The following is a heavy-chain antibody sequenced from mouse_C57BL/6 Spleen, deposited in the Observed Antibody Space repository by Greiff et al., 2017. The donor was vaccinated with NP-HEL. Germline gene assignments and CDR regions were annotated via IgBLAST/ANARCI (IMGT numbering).Heavy chain of an antibody. D-gene: IGHD4-1*01. J-gene: IGHJ1*03. CDR1: GYSITSGYY. Sequence: EVQLQQSGPGLVKPSQSLSLTCSVTGYSITSGYYWNWIRQFPGNKLEWMGYISYDGSNNYNPSLKNRISITRDTSKNQFFLKLNSVTTEDTATYYCAREVTGTRYFDVWGTGTTVTVSS. CDR3: AREVTGTRYFDV. V-gene: IGHV3-6*01. CDR2: ISYDGSN.